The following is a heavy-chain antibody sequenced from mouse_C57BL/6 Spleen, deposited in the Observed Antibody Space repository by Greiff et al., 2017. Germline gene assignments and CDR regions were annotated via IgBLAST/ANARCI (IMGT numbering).Heavy chain of an antibody. J-gene: IGHJ2*01. Sequence: EVNVVESEGGLVQPGSSMKLSCTASGFTFSDYYMAWVRQVPEKGLEWVANINYDGSSTYYLDSLKSRFIISRDNAKNILYLQMSSLKSEDTATYYCARDSSGLDYWGQGTTLTVSS. CDR1: GFTFSDYY. D-gene: IGHD3-2*02. CDR3: ARDSSGLDY. CDR2: INYDGSST. V-gene: IGHV5-16*01.